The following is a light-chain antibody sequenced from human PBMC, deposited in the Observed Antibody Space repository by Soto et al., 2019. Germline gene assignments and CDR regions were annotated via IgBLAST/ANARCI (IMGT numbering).Light chain of an antibody. CDR3: QQSFSDPPLS. J-gene: IGKJ4*01. CDR1: QSVTTY. V-gene: IGKV1-39*01. Sequence: DIQLTQSPSSLSASVGDRVTITCRASQSVTTYLNWYQQKPGKAPKLLISAASSLRDGVPSRFSGSGSGTVFTLTINSLQPEDFATYYCQQSFSDPPLSFGGGTRVEVK. CDR2: AAS.